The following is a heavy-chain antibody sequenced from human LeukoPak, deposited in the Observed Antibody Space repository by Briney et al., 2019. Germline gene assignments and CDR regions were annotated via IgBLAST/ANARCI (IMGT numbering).Heavy chain of an antibody. Sequence: GRSLTLSCAASGFDFSGYGMHWVRQAPDKGLEWVAVILYDGSNKYYAASVKGRCTISRDNSKKTLYLQMNSLRAEDTAVYYCAGYDYGDLGPLQFWGQGTLVTVPS. V-gene: IGHV3-30*03. CDR3: AGYDYGDLGPLQF. D-gene: IGHD4-17*01. CDR2: ILYDGSNK. J-gene: IGHJ4*02. CDR1: GFDFSGYG.